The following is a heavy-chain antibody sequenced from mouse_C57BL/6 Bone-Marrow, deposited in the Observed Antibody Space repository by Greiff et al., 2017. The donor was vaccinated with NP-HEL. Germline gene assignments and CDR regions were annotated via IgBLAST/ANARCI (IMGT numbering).Heavy chain of an antibody. CDR3: ARNDGYFWFAY. CDR2: IDPKSGGT. V-gene: IGHV1-72*01. J-gene: IGHJ3*01. CDR1: GYTFTSYW. Sequence: QVQLQQPGAELVKPGASVKLSCKASGYTFTSYWMHWVKQRPGRGLEWIGRIDPKSGGTKYNEKFKSKATLTVDKPSSTAYMQLSSLTSEDSAVYYCARNDGYFWFAYWGQGTLVTVSA. D-gene: IGHD2-3*01.